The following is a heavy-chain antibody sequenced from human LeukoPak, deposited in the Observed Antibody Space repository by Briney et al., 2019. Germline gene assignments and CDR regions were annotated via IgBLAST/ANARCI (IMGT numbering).Heavy chain of an antibody. CDR1: GFTFSNYG. V-gene: IGHV3-30*02. CDR3: AKDSRARQFGEFLSRAPQYNWFDP. Sequence: GGSLRLSGAVSGFTFSNYGMHWVRQAPGKGLEWVAFIRYDGSNKFYPDSVKGRFTISRDNSKNTLYLQMNSLRAEDTAVYYCAKDSRARQFGEFLSRAPQYNWFDPWGQGTLVTVSS. CDR2: IRYDGSNK. J-gene: IGHJ5*02. D-gene: IGHD3-10*01.